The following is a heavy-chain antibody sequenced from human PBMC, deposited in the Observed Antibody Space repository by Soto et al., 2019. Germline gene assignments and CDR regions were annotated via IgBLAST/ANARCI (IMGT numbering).Heavy chain of an antibody. Sequence: QVQLVQSGAEVKKPGASVKVSCKASGYTFTSYDISWVRQAPGQGLEWMGWISAYNGNTNYAQKLQGRVTMTTDTATSTADMELRSLRSDDTAVYYCARGGSDYDSSGYPYYWGQGTLVTVSS. CDR2: ISAYNGNT. J-gene: IGHJ4*02. V-gene: IGHV1-18*01. CDR1: GYTFTSYD. CDR3: ARGGSDYDSSGYPYY. D-gene: IGHD3-22*01.